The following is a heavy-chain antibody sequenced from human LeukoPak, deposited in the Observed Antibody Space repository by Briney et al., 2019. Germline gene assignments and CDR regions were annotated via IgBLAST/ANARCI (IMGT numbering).Heavy chain of an antibody. CDR3: ARKAGIAAAGNYFDY. D-gene: IGHD6-13*01. V-gene: IGHV3-74*01. CDR2: INSDGSST. CDR1: GFSFSAYW. Sequence: GGSLRLSCAASGFSFSAYWMEWVRQAPGEGLVWVSRINSDGSSTSYGDSVKGRFTISRDNAKNTLYLQMNSLRAEDTAMYFCARKAGIAAAGNYFDYWGQGTLVTVSS. J-gene: IGHJ4*02.